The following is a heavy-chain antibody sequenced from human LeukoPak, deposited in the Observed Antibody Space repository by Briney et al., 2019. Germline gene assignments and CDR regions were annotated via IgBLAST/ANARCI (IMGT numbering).Heavy chain of an antibody. CDR2: IYYSGSA. CDR3: ARSRIAAAGSPYGY. CDR1: GGSVSSGSYY. Sequence: SETLSLTCTVSGGSVSSGSYYWSWIRQPPGKGLEWIGYIYYSGSANYNPSLKSRVTISVDTSKNQFSLKLSSVTAADTAVYYCARSRIAAAGSPYGYWGQGTLVTVSS. V-gene: IGHV4-61*01. D-gene: IGHD6-13*01. J-gene: IGHJ4*02.